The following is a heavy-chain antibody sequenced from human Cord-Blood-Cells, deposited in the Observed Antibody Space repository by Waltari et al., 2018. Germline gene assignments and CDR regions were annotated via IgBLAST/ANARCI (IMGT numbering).Heavy chain of an antibody. V-gene: IGHV4-34*01. J-gene: IGHJ2*01. CDR3: ARGWGGHWYFDL. CDR2: ITHSGST. Sequence: QVQLQQWGAGLLKPSETLSLTCAVYGGSFRGYYWSWIRQPPGKGLEWMGEITHSGSTNYNPSLKSRVTISVDTSKNQFSLKLSSVTAADTAVYYCARGWGGHWYFDLWGRGTLVTVSS. CDR1: GGSFRGYY. D-gene: IGHD7-27*01.